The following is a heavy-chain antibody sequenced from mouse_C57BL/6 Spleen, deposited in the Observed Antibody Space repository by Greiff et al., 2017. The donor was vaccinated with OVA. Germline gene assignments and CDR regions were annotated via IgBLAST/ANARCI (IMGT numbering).Heavy chain of an antibody. D-gene: IGHD1-1*01. J-gene: IGHJ1*03. CDR3: AITTVANSYWYFDV. Sequence: QVQLKQPGAELVKPGASVKMSCKASGYTFTSYWITWVKQRPGQGLEWIGDIYPGSGSTNYNEKFKSKATLTVDTSSSTAYMQLSSLTSEDSAVYYCAITTVANSYWYFDVWGTGTTVTVSS. CDR2: IYPGSGST. V-gene: IGHV1-55*01. CDR1: GYTFTSYW.